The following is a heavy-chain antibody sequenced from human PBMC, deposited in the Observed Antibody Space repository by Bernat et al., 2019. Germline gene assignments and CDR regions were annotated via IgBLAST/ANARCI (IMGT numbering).Heavy chain of an antibody. J-gene: IGHJ4*02. CDR2: IIPIFGTA. V-gene: IGHV1-69*01. D-gene: IGHD3-10*01. CDR1: GGTFSSYA. Sequence: GSSVKVSCKASGGTFSSYAISWVRQAPGQGLEWMGGIIPIFGTANYAQKFQGRVTITADESTSTAYMELSSLRSEDTAVYYCARDYYGSGSRSLWGYWGQGTLVTVSS. CDR3: ARDYYGSGSRSLWGY.